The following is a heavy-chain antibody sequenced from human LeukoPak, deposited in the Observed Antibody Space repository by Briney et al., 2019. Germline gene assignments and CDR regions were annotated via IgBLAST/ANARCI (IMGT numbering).Heavy chain of an antibody. V-gene: IGHV4-4*07. CDR2: VSTSGTT. CDR3: AGHLEYYDSSGYYRIDY. J-gene: IGHJ4*02. D-gene: IGHD3-22*01. CDR1: GASISDYY. Sequence: SETLSLTCTISGASISDYYWTWIRQPAGKGLEWIGRVSTSGTTDYSPSLKSRVIMSVDMSKNHFSLRLTSVTAADTAVYYCAGHLEYYDSSGYYRIDYWGQGTLVTVSS.